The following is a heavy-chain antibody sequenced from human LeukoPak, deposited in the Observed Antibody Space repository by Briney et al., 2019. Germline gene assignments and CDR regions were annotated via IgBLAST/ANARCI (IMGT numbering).Heavy chain of an antibody. J-gene: IGHJ3*02. D-gene: IGHD3-10*01. CDR2: VNTDGDST. CDR3: ARTRGNAFDI. Sequence: GGSLTLSCAASGFDFIDYWMHWVRQAPAKGPVWVSRVNTDGDSTIYADFVEGRFTISRDNAKNTLYLRMRTLRAEDTAVYYCARTRGNAFDIWGLGTLVTVSS. CDR1: GFDFIDYW. V-gene: IGHV3-74*01.